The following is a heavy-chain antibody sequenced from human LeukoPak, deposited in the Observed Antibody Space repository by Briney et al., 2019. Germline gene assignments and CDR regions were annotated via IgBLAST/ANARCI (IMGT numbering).Heavy chain of an antibody. CDR3: ARGRYYGSGSYRWFDP. V-gene: IGHV1-18*01. Sequence: GASVKVSCKDSGYTFTSYGISWVRQAPGQGLEGMGWISAYNGNTNYAQKLQGRVTMTTDTSTSTAYMELRSLRSDDTAVYYCARGRYYGSGSYRWFDPWGQGTLVTVSS. D-gene: IGHD3-10*01. CDR2: ISAYNGNT. J-gene: IGHJ5*02. CDR1: GYTFTSYG.